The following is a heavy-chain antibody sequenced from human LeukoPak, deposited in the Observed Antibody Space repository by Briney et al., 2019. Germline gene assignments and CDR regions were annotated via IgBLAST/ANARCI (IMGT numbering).Heavy chain of an antibody. CDR2: INHSGST. CDR1: GGSFSGYY. D-gene: IGHD3-22*01. Sequence: ETLSLTCAVYGGSFSGYYWSWIRQPPGKGLEWIGEINHSGSTNYNPSLTSRVTISVDTSKNQFSLKLSSVTAADTAVYYCARRVKGTYYYDSSGYYNQPGAFEIWGQGTMVTVSS. J-gene: IGHJ3*02. CDR3: ARRVKGTYYYDSSGYYNQPGAFEI. V-gene: IGHV4-34*01.